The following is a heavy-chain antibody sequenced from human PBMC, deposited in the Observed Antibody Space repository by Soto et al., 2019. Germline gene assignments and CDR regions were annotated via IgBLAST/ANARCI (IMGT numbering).Heavy chain of an antibody. D-gene: IGHD1-26*01. CDR1: GFTFSSYG. J-gene: IGHJ6*02. CDR3: ASVKGGRVGATLYYYYGMDV. Sequence: GGSLRLSCAASGFTFSSYGMHWVRQAPGKGLEWVAVISYDGSNKYYADSVKGRFTISRDNSKNTLYLQMNGLRAEDTAVYYCASVKGGRVGATLYYYYGMDVWGQGTTVTAP. CDR2: ISYDGSNK. V-gene: IGHV3-30*03.